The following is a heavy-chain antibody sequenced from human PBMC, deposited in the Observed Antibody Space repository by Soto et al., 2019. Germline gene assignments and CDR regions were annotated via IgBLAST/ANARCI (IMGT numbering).Heavy chain of an antibody. CDR1: GRTFNINADF. J-gene: IGHJ4*02. D-gene: IGHD2-2*01. CDR3: VKRSLLMPPI. CDR2: IDNGGNP. V-gene: IGHV4-39*01. Sequence: GPGPGPPSETLSLTCTVSGRTFNINADFWYLAWIRQPPGKGLEWIGSIDNGGNPHYNAPLKSRVIISADTSKNQFSLSLNSVTAADTAVYYCVKRSLLMPPIWGQGFQVPVSS.